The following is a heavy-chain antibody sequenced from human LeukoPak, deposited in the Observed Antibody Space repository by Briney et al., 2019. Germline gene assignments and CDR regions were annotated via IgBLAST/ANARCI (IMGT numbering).Heavy chain of an antibody. CDR1: GYSFTSHY. D-gene: IGHD6-19*01. Sequence: ASVKVSCKASGYSFTSHYFHWLRQAPGQGLEWMGIINPSGGSTDYAQKFQGRVTMTRDASTSTVYMELSSLRFEDTAVYYCERDWGIEGRDIPVSGRSDYYFGLDVWGPGTTVTVSS. CDR2: INPSGGST. CDR3: ERDWGIEGRDIPVSGRSDYYFGLDV. J-gene: IGHJ6*02. V-gene: IGHV1-46*01.